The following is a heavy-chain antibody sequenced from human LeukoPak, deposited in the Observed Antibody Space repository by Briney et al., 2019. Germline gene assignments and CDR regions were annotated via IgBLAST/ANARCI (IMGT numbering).Heavy chain of an antibody. J-gene: IGHJ2*01. D-gene: IGHD3-22*01. CDR2: IYSSGIT. CDR3: ARDWAYYYDSSGYSQGYFDL. CDR1: GGSISSYY. V-gene: IGHV4-4*07. Sequence: SETLSLTCTVSGGSISSYYWSWIRQPAGKGLEWIGRIYSSGITYYSHSLGSRVTMSVDTSKNQFSLKLTSVTAADTAVYYCARDWAYYYDSSGYSQGYFDLWGRGTLVTVSS.